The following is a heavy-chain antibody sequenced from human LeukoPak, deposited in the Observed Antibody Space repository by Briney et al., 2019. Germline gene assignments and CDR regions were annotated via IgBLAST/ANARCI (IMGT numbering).Heavy chain of an antibody. V-gene: IGHV3-30*02. CDR3: ARAVTTALDY. CDR1: GFSFSTSG. D-gene: IGHD4-17*01. J-gene: IGHJ4*02. Sequence: GGSLRLSCEASGFSFSTSGMHWVRQAPGKGLEWVAFIQYDESYKYYVDSVKGRFTISRDNSKNTLYLQMNSLRTEDTAVYYCARAVTTALDYWGRGTLVTVSS. CDR2: IQYDESYK.